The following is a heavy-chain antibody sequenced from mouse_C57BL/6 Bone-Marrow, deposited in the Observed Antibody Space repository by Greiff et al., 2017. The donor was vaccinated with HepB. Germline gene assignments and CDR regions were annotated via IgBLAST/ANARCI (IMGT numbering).Heavy chain of an antibody. V-gene: IGHV5-9-1*02. CDR3: TRYYGPYYAMDY. CDR2: ISSGGDYI. Sequence: VQLKVSGEGLVKPGGSLKLSCAASGFTFSSYAMSWVRQTPEKRLEWVAYISSGGDYIYYADTVKGRFTISRDNARNTLYLQMSSLKSEDTAMYYCTRYYGPYYAMDYWGQGTSVTVSS. D-gene: IGHD1-2*01. CDR1: GFTFSSYA. J-gene: IGHJ4*01.